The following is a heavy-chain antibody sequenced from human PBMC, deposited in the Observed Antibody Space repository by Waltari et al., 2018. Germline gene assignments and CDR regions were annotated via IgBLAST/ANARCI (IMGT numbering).Heavy chain of an antibody. D-gene: IGHD4-17*01. Sequence: QVQLQQWGAGLLKPSETLSLTCAVYGGSFSAYSWRWIRQPPGKGLEWIGEVDHSGSTNYNPSLKSRVTISVDTSKNQFSLKLSSVTAADTAVYYCARGGRWAEYFQHWGQGTLVTVSS. CDR3: ARGGRWAEYFQH. V-gene: IGHV4-34*01. J-gene: IGHJ1*01. CDR1: GGSFSAYS. CDR2: VDHSGST.